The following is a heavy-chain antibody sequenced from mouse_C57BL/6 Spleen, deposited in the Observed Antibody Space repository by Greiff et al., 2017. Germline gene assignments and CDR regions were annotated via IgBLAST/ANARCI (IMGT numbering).Heavy chain of an antibody. CDR3: ARDYGDYYAMDY. CDR1: GYAFSSYW. J-gene: IGHJ4*01. CDR2: IYPGDGDT. D-gene: IGHD2-4*01. V-gene: IGHV1-80*01. Sequence: QVQLQQSGAELVKPGASVKLSCKASGYAFSSYWMNWVKQRPGKGLEWIGQIYPGDGDTNYNGKFKGKATLTADKSSSTAYMQLSSLTSEDSAVYFCARDYGDYYAMDYWGQGTSVTVSS.